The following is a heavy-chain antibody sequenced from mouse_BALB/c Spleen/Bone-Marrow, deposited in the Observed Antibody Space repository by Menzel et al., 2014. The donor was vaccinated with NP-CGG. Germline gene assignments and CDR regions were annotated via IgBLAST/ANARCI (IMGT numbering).Heavy chain of an antibody. V-gene: IGHV1S81*02. J-gene: IGHJ4*01. CDR1: GYTFTSYY. CDR3: SRGRRDALDY. Sequence: QVQLQQSGAELVKPGASVKLSCKASGYTFTSYYMYWVKQRPGQGLEWFGEINPSNGGTNFNEKFKNKATLTVDKSSSTACMQLSSLTAGDSAGYYCSRGRRDALDYWGQGTSVTVSS. CDR2: INPSNGGT.